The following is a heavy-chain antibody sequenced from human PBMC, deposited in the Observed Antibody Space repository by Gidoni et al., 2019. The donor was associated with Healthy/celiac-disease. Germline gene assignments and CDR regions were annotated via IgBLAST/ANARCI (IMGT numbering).Heavy chain of an antibody. CDR2: INPSGGST. CDR1: GYTFTSYY. CDR3: ARGGGYCGGDCYSPLGPLNYYGMDV. V-gene: IGHV1-46*01. D-gene: IGHD2-21*01. J-gene: IGHJ6*02. Sequence: VQSGAEVKKPGASVKVSCKASGYTFTSYYMHWVRQAPGQGLAWMGIINPSGGSTSYAQKFQGGVTMTRDTSTSTVYMELSSLRSEDTAVYYCARGGGYCGGDCYSPLGPLNYYGMDVWGQGTTVTVSS.